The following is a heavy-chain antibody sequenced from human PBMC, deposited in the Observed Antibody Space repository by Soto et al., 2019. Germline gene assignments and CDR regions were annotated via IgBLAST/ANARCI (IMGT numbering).Heavy chain of an antibody. CDR3: ARDYSSSWAYYYYGMDV. CDR1: GYTFTSYG. CDR2: ISAYNGNT. V-gene: IGHV1-18*01. D-gene: IGHD6-13*01. Sequence: VKVSCKASGYTFTSYGISWVRQAPGQGLEWMGWISAYNGNTNYAQKLQGRVTMTTDTSTSTAYMELRSLRSDDTAVYYCARDYSSSWAYYYYGMDVWGQGTTVTVSS. J-gene: IGHJ6*02.